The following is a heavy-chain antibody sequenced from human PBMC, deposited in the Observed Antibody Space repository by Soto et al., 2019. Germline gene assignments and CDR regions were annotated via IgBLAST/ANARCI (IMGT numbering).Heavy chain of an antibody. J-gene: IGHJ6*02. D-gene: IGHD5-18*01. CDR1: GDSIRSGGYY. Sequence: SETLSLTCTVSGDSIRSGGYYWSWVRQNPRKGLEWIGNIYYSGNTYYNPSLKSRLTISVDTSKNQFSLNLSSVTAADTAVYYCARDRLMATAGTARHYFGLDVWGQGTTVTVSS. V-gene: IGHV4-31*03. CDR2: IYYSGNT. CDR3: ARDRLMATAGTARHYFGLDV.